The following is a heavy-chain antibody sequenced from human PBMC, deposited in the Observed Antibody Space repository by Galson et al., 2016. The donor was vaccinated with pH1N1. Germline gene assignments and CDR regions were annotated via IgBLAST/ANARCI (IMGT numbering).Heavy chain of an antibody. Sequence: SLRLSCAASRFTFNSFWMSWVRQAPGKGLEWVANINQDGSDKYYVASVKGRFTISRDNAKNSLYLQMNSLRAEDTAVYYCARTGSYYDTYYFHYGMDVWGQGTTVTVSS. CDR3: ARTGSYYDTYYFHYGMDV. D-gene: IGHD3-22*01. CDR1: RFTFNSFW. CDR2: INQDGSDK. J-gene: IGHJ6*02. V-gene: IGHV3-7*01.